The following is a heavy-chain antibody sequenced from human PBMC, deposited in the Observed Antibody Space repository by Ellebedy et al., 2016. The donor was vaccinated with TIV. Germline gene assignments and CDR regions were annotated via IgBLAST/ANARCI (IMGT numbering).Heavy chain of an antibody. D-gene: IGHD6-19*01. Sequence: GESLKISCAASGFSFSNYWMSWVRQAPGKGLEWVSGISTSGGSTYYADSVKGRFTISRDNSKNTLCLQMNSLRAEDTAVYYCAKDSSGWYGAAFNIWGQGTMVTVSS. CDR3: AKDSSGWYGAAFNI. CDR2: ISTSGGST. CDR1: GFSFSNYW. J-gene: IGHJ3*02. V-gene: IGHV3-23*01.